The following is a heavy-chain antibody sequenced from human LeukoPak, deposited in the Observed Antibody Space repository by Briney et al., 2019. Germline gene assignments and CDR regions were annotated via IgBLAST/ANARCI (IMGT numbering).Heavy chain of an antibody. J-gene: IGHJ3*01. CDR1: GYSFTELT. Sequence: AAVTVSCKVSGYSFTELTIHWVRQPPGEGIEWMGSFDLEDREIVYAHQFKGRLTMTEDIYTHTDNMDLPMLTSKATATYDCATPFDYSSGTDSFDVWGQGAMITVSS. CDR2: FDLEDREI. CDR3: ATPFDYSSGTDSFDV. V-gene: IGHV1-24*01. D-gene: IGHD2-21*01.